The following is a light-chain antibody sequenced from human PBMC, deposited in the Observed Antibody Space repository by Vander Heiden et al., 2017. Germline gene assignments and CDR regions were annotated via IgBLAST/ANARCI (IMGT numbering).Light chain of an antibody. J-gene: IGLJ1*01. CDR3: TSYTSRSTSV. Sequence: QSALTQPASVSGSPGQSITISCTGTSSDVGGYNYVSWYQQHPGKAPKLMLYDVSNRPSGVSNRFSGTKSGNTASLTISGLQAEDEADYYCTSYTSRSTSVFGTGTKVTVL. V-gene: IGLV2-14*03. CDR2: DVS. CDR1: SSDVGGYNY.